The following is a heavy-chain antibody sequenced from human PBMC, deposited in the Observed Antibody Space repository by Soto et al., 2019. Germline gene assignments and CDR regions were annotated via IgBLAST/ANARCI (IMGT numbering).Heavy chain of an antibody. J-gene: IGHJ5*02. CDR2: IYSGGST. D-gene: IGHD3-3*01. CDR1: GFTVSSNY. CDR3: ARVLMTELDFWSGLVGDWFDP. Sequence: GGSLRLSCAASGFTVSSNYMSWVRQAPGKGLEWVSVIYSGGSTYYADSVKGRFTISRDNSKNTLYLQMNSLRAEDTAVYYCARVLMTELDFWSGLVGDWFDPWGQGTLVTVSS. V-gene: IGHV3-66*01.